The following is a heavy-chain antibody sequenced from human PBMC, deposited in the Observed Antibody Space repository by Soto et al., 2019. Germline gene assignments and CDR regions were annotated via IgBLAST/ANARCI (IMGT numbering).Heavy chain of an antibody. CDR3: ARDQGPAARFDY. Sequence: ASVKVSCKASGGTFSSYTISWVRQAPGQGLEWMGRIIPILGIANYAQKFQGRVTITADKSTSTAYMELSSLRSEDTAVYYCARDQGPAARFDYWGQGTLVTVSS. J-gene: IGHJ4*02. CDR1: GGTFSSYT. V-gene: IGHV1-69*04. CDR2: IIPILGIA. D-gene: IGHD6-6*01.